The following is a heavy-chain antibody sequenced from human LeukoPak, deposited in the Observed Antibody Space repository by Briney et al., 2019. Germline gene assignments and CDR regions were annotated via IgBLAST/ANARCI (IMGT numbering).Heavy chain of an antibody. J-gene: IGHJ4*02. CDR1: GGSISMSNW. V-gene: IGHV4-4*02. CDR3: TRWSVGSSSFDY. D-gene: IGHD6-13*01. Sequence: SETLSLTRAVSGGSISMSNWWSGVRQPPGKGLEGIGEIYHSGSTNYNPSLKSRGTLPVDKSKNQFSLKLSSVTAADTAVYSCTRWSVGSSSFDYWGQGTLVTVSS. CDR2: IYHSGST.